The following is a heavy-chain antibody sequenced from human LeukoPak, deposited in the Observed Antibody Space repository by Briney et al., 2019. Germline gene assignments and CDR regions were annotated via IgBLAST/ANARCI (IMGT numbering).Heavy chain of an antibody. D-gene: IGHD4-23*01. J-gene: IGHJ5*02. Sequence: SETLSLTCTVSGGSISSSSYYWGWIRQPPGKGLEWIGSIYYSGSTYYNPSLKSRVTISVDTSKNQFSLKLSSVTAADTAVYYCARVSYGGNSLVLFTRKTGFDPWGQGTLVTVSS. CDR1: GGSISSSSYY. CDR2: IYYSGST. V-gene: IGHV4-39*07. CDR3: ARVSYGGNSLVLFTRKTGFDP.